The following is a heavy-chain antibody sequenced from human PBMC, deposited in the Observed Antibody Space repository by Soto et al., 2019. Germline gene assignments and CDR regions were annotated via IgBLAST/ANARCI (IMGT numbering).Heavy chain of an antibody. Sequence: QVQLVESGGGVVQPGRSLRLSCAASGFTLSTYGMHWVRQAPGKGLQWVALIRYDGSNKYYADSVKGRFTISRDNSENTLYLQMDSLRPEDTAVYYCVRDRGDGPYDIWGQGTMVTVSS. CDR3: VRDRGDGPYDI. CDR1: GFTLSTYG. J-gene: IGHJ3*02. V-gene: IGHV3-33*01. CDR2: IRYDGSNK. D-gene: IGHD3-10*01.